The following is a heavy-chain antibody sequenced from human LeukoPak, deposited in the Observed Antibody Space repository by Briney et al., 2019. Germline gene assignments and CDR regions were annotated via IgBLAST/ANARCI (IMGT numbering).Heavy chain of an antibody. Sequence: KPSETLSLTCPVSGGSISNYYYWTWIRQPPGKGLEWIGYVYYTGSTNFNPSLKSRVTMSLDTSRNQFSLKLTSLTAADTAVYYCARGAMATTPFFDYWAREPWSPSPQ. D-gene: IGHD5-24*01. CDR3: ARGAMATTPFFDY. CDR2: VYYTGST. J-gene: IGHJ4*02. V-gene: IGHV4-59*01. CDR1: GGSISNYY.